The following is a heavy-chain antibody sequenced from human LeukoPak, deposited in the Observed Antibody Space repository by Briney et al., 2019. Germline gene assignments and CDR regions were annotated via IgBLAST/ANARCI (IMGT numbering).Heavy chain of an antibody. Sequence: SETLSLTCTVSGASYWGWVRQSPEMGLEWIGSIYSTGGTYYNPFLKSRLTISLDTSKRQFSLKMTSMTAADTAVYYCASLRADGGNYPRFDYWGQGALVTVSS. D-gene: IGHD4/OR15-4a*01. V-gene: IGHV4-39*07. CDR3: ASLRADGGNYPRFDY. CDR1: GASY. CDR2: IYSTGGT. J-gene: IGHJ4*02.